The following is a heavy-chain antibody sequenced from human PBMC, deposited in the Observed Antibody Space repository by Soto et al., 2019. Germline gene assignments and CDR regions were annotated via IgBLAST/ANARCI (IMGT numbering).Heavy chain of an antibody. D-gene: IGHD3-16*02. CDR3: ARSVGSGGVIGGFDY. CDR1: GGTFNMYA. CDR2: IIPIFDTP. V-gene: IGHV1-69*06. Sequence: QVQLVQSGAELKKPGSAVKVSCKASGGTFNMYAMNWVRQAPGQGLEWMGWIIPIFDTPNYAHTFQGRVTFTVDKSTSTAYMDLSSLRFEDTAVYYCARSVGSGGVIGGFDYWGQGTLVTVSS. J-gene: IGHJ4*02.